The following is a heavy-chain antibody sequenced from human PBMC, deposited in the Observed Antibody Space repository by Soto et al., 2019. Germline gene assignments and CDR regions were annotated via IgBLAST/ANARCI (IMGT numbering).Heavy chain of an antibody. V-gene: IGHV4-59*01. CDR2: IYYSGST. J-gene: IGHJ6*02. CDR1: GGSISSYY. Sequence: PSETLSLTCTVSGGSISSYYWSWIRQPPGKGLEWIGYIYYSGSTNYNPSLKSRVTISVDTSKNQSSLKLSSVTAADTAVYYCAREGVSSSWYNYYGMDVWGQGTTVTSP. D-gene: IGHD6-13*01. CDR3: AREGVSSSWYNYYGMDV.